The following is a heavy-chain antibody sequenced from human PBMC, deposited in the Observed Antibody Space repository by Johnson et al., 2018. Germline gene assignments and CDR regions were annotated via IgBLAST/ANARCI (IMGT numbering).Heavy chain of an antibody. J-gene: IGHJ3*01. CDR2: SYSSGGT. V-gene: IGHV4-61*02. CDR3: ARDGKRLGAYDV. Sequence: CSYSSGGTNYKPSLKSRVTISIDTSKNQLSLEVRSVTDADTAVYYCARDGKRLGAYDVWDQGTMVSVSS. D-gene: IGHD5-24*01.